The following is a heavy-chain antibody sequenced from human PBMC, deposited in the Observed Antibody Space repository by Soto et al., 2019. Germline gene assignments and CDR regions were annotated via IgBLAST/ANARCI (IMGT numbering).Heavy chain of an antibody. D-gene: IGHD6-13*01. V-gene: IGHV3-23*01. CDR2: ISGSGGST. CDR3: ASSRWGRFDP. CDR1: GFTFSSYA. J-gene: IGHJ5*02. Sequence: EVQLLESGGGLVQPGGSLRLSCAASGFTFSSYAMSWVRQAPGKGLEWVSAISGSGGSTYYADSVKGRFTISRDNPKNTLYEQMNSLREEHTAVYYCASSRWGRFDPWGQGTLVTVSS.